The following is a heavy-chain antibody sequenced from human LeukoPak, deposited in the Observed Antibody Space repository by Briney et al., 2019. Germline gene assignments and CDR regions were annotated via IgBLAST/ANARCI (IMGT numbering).Heavy chain of an antibody. J-gene: IGHJ4*02. CDR3: AKDRGEVPTAIAY. CDR2: ISGGGGST. CDR1: GFTVSSYY. V-gene: IGHV3-23*01. D-gene: IGHD2-2*02. Sequence: GGSLRLSCAASGFTVSSYYMTWVRQAPGKGLEWVSAISGGGGSTYYADSVKGRFTISRDNSKNTLYLQMNSLRADDTAVYYCAKDRGEVPTAIAYWGQGTPVTVSS.